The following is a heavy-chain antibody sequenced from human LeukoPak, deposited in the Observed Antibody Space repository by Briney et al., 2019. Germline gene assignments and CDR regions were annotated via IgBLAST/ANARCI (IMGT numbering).Heavy chain of an antibody. J-gene: IGHJ4*02. V-gene: IGHV4-39*07. Sequence: PSETLSLTCTASGGSISSSSYYWGWIRQPPGKGLEWIGEIYHSGNTNYNPSLKSRVTISVDKSKIQFSLKLSSVTAADTAVYYCARAVMATNYYFDYWGQGTLVTVSS. CDR2: IYHSGNT. CDR1: GGSISSSSYY. D-gene: IGHD3-16*01. CDR3: ARAVMATNYYFDY.